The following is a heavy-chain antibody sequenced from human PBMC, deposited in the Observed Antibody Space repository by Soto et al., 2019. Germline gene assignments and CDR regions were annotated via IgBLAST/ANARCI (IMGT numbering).Heavy chain of an antibody. CDR1: GFTFSSYW. CDR2: IKQDGSEK. V-gene: IGHV3-7*01. Sequence: GESLKISCAASGFTFSSYWMNWVRQVPGKGLEWVANIKQDGSEKYYVDSVKGRFTISRDNAKRSMHLQMNSLRAEDTAVYYCARRNDFWSGINYYGMDVWGQGTTVTV. D-gene: IGHD3-3*01. J-gene: IGHJ6*02. CDR3: ARRNDFWSGINYYGMDV.